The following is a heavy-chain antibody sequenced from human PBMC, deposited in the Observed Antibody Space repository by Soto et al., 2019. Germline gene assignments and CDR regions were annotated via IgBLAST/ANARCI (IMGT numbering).Heavy chain of an antibody. V-gene: IGHV3-66*01. J-gene: IGHJ4*02. Sequence: EVQLVESGGGLVQPGGSPRLSCAASGFTVGSNYMFWVRQAPGKGLEWVSTIYSGGGTYYADSVKGRFTISRDNPKNTLYLQMNSLRAEDTAVYYCAGGNSNGYFDYWGQGTLVTVSS. CDR3: AGGNSNGYFDY. CDR2: IYSGGGT. D-gene: IGHD5-18*01. CDR1: GFTVGSNY.